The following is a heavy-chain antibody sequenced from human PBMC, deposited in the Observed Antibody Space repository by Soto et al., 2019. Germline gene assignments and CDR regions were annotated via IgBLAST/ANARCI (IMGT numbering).Heavy chain of an antibody. D-gene: IGHD3-10*01. CDR3: ATTPGGGGY. Sequence: EVQLVESGGGLIQPGGSLRLSCAVSGFTVSNNYMSWVRQAPGKGLEGVSVIYSGGYTAYGDSVKGRFTISRDNSKNTLFLQMNSRSPAAPPVFFVATTPGGGGYWGQGTLVTVSS. CDR2: IYSGGYT. V-gene: IGHV3-53*01. CDR1: GFTVSNNY. J-gene: IGHJ4*02.